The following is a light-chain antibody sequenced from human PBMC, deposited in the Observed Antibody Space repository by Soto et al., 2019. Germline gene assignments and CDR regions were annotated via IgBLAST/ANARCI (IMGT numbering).Light chain of an antibody. J-gene: IGLJ2*01. Sequence: QSALTQPPSASGSPGQSVTISCTGTSSDVGGYNYVSWYQQHPGKAPKLMIYEVSKRPSGVPDRFSASKSGNTASLTVSGLKAEDEDDYYCSSYAGSNLVVFGGGTKVTVL. CDR3: SSYAGSNLVV. CDR2: EVS. V-gene: IGLV2-8*01. CDR1: SSDVGGYNY.